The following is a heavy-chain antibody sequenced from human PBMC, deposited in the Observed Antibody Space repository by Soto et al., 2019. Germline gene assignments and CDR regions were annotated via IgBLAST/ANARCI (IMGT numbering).Heavy chain of an antibody. CDR3: AKGNGAAGGRGAYFHS. CDR1: GFTFRSYA. Sequence: QLLESGGGLVQPGGSLRLSCATSGFTFRSYAMSWVRQAPGKGLEWVSTITSSGGNTFYAGSVKGRFTISRDNSKSTRSLQINRLKAEDTAIYYCAKGNGAAGGRGAYFHSWGQGTLVTVSS. J-gene: IGHJ4*02. D-gene: IGHD2-15*01. CDR2: ITSSGGNT. V-gene: IGHV3-23*01.